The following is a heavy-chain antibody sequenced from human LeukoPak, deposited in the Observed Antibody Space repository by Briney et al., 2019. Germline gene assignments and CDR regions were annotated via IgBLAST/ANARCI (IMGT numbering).Heavy chain of an antibody. V-gene: IGHV3-30*01. J-gene: IGHJ4*02. CDR3: AKDKGWQLLYFDY. CDR2: GNNK. D-gene: IGHD1-26*01. Sequence: GNNKYYADSVKGRFTISRDNSKNTLSLQMNSLRAEDTAVYYCAKDKGWQLLYFDYWGQGTLVTVSS.